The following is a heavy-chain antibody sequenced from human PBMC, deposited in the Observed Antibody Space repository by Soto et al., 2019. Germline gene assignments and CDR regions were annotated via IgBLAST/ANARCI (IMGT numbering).Heavy chain of an antibody. CDR1: AYTFTGYY. CDR3: ARDGPGGGNDDFDY. D-gene: IGHD2-15*01. Sequence: QVQLVQSGAEVKKPGDSVRVSCKASAYTFTGYYIHWVRQAPGQGLEWMGWMNPNDSDTSSAPQFLGRVPMTRDTSINPAYMDLTRLTSDDTAIYFCARDGPGGGNDDFDYWGLGTLVTVSS. J-gene: IGHJ4*02. CDR2: MNPNDSDT. V-gene: IGHV1-2*07.